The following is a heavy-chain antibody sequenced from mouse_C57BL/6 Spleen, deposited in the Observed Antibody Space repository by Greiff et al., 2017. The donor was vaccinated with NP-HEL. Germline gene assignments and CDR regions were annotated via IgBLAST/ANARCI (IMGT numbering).Heavy chain of an antibody. J-gene: IGHJ3*01. V-gene: IGHV1-81*01. Sequence: VQLQESGAELARPGASVKLSCKASGYTFTSYGISWVKQRTGQGLEWIGEIYPRSGNTYYNEKFKGKATLTADKSSSTAYMELRSPTSEDSAVYFCARPFTTVNQAWFAYWGQGTLVTVSA. D-gene: IGHD1-1*01. CDR1: GYTFTSYG. CDR3: ARPFTTVNQAWFAY. CDR2: IYPRSGNT.